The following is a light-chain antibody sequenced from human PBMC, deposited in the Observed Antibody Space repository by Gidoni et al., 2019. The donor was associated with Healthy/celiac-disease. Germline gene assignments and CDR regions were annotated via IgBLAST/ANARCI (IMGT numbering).Light chain of an antibody. Sequence: EIVLTQSPGTLYLSPGERATLSCRASQSVSSSYLAWYQQKPGQAPRLLIYGASSRATGIPDRFRGSGSGTDFTLTISRLEPEDFAVYYCQQYGSSPYTFGQGTKLEIK. V-gene: IGKV3-20*01. CDR1: QSVSSSY. CDR3: QQYGSSPYT. J-gene: IGKJ2*01. CDR2: GAS.